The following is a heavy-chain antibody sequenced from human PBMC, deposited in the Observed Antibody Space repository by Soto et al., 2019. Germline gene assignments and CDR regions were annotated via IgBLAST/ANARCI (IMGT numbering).Heavy chain of an antibody. Sequence: QEQLVESGGGVVQPGASLRLSCAASGFNFRNYAMHWVRQAPGKGLEWLAYFSYDETTKYYADSAKGRFIISRDNSKNTLYLQLSSLRADDTAVYYCARDPYSGFIFDAWGQGTLVTVSS. J-gene: IGHJ4*02. D-gene: IGHD5-12*01. CDR1: GFNFRNYA. CDR2: FSYDETTK. V-gene: IGHV3-30*03. CDR3: ARDPYSGFIFDA.